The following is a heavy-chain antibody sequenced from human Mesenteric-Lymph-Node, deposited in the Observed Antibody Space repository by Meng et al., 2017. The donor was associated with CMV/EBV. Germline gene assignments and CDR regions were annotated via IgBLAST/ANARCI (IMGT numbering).Heavy chain of an antibody. J-gene: IGHJ5*01. D-gene: IGHD3-3*01. Sequence: GESLKISCAASGFTFNIYGMHWVRQAPGKGLEWVALIRYDGETKYYADSVKGRFSIYRDISKNMLFLHMSSLRPEDTAVYHCAKDPHEFWSGKNWFDSWGQGTLVTVSS. CDR2: IRYDGETK. V-gene: IGHV3-30*02. CDR3: AKDPHEFWSGKNWFDS. CDR1: GFTFNIYG.